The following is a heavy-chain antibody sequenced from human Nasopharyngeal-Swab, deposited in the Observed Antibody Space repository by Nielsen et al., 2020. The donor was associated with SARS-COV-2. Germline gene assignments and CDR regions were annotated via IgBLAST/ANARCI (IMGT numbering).Heavy chain of an antibody. J-gene: IGHJ6*02. D-gene: IGHD2-2*03. CDR2: IYYSGST. CDR3: AREMVSGLLEIVVVPAATISYGMDV. CDR1: GGFISSRSSY. Sequence: SETLSLTCTVSGGFISSRSSYWGWIRQPPGKGLEWIGSIYYSGSTFYTPSLKSRVTISVDTSKNQFSLKLSSVTAADTAVYYCAREMVSGLLEIVVVPAATISYGMDVWGQGTTVTVSS. V-gene: IGHV4-39*07.